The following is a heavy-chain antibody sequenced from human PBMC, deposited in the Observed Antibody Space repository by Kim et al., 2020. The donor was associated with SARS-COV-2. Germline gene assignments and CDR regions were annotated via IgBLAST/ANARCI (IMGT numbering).Heavy chain of an antibody. V-gene: IGHV3-15*01. Sequence: YPAPGKGRFTISRDDSKNTLYLQMNSLKTEDTAVYYCTTVRAWARWLQGWWGQGTLVTVSS. CDR3: TTVRAWARWLQGW. J-gene: IGHJ4*02. D-gene: IGHD5-12*01.